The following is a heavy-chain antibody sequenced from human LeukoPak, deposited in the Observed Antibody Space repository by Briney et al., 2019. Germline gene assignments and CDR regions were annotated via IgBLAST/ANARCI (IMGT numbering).Heavy chain of an antibody. V-gene: IGHV3-30*02. CDR2: IESDGTKE. J-gene: IGHJ4*02. Sequence: GGSLRLSCAASGFRFSSYDIHWVCQAPGKGLEWVTFIESDGTKEYYADSVKGRFTISRDNSKNTVYVQMNTLRAEDTAVYYCAKEGGGWYYLDYWGQGTVVTVSS. D-gene: IGHD6-19*01. CDR3: AKEGGGWYYLDY. CDR1: GFRFSSYD.